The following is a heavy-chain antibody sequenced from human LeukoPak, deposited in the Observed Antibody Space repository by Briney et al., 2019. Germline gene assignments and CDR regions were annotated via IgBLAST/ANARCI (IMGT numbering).Heavy chain of an antibody. V-gene: IGHV4-39*07. CDR1: GGSISSSSYY. CDR2: IYYSGST. D-gene: IGHD3-3*01. CDR3: ARGPYDFWSEYYFDY. Sequence: SETLSLTCTVSGGSISSSSYYWGWLRQPPGKGLEWIGSIYYSGSTYYNPSLKSRVTISVDTSKNQFSLKLSSVTAADTAVYYCARGPYDFWSEYYFDYWGQGTLVTVSS. J-gene: IGHJ4*02.